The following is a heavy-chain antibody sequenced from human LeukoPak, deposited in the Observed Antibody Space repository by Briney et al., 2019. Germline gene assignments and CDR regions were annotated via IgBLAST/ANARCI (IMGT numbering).Heavy chain of an antibody. CDR1: GFTFSSYA. Sequence: GGSLRLSCAASGFTFSSYAMSWVRQAPGKGLEWVSAISGSGGSTYYADSVKGRFTISRDNSKNTLYLQMNSLRAEDTAVYYCAKDPYYYDSSGYVHIDYWGQGTLVTVSS. D-gene: IGHD3-22*01. V-gene: IGHV3-23*01. CDR3: AKDPYYYDSSGYVHIDY. CDR2: ISGSGGST. J-gene: IGHJ4*02.